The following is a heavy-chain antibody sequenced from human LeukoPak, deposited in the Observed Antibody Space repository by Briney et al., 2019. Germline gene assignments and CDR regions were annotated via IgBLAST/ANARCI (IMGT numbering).Heavy chain of an antibody. CDR1: GFSFNSYD. Sequence: GGSLRLSCAASGFSFNSYDMTWVRRAPGKGLEWVSLITTDTYYADSVRGRFTISRDNSKNTLYLQMNSLRADDTAVYYCAKAGSGHYYDYWGQGTLVTVSS. CDR2: ITTDT. J-gene: IGHJ4*02. D-gene: IGHD3-22*01. CDR3: AKAGSGHYYDY. V-gene: IGHV3-23*01.